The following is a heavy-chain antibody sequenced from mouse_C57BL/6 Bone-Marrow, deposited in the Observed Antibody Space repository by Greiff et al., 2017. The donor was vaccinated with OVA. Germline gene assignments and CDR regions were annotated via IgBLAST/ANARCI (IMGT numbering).Heavy chain of an antibody. CDR2: IYPRSGNT. Sequence: VQLQQSGAELARPGASVKLSCKASGYTFTSYGISWVKQRTGQGLEWIGEIYPRSGNTYYNEKFKGKATLTADKSSSTAYMELRSLTSEDSAVYFCAKEVGFAYWGQGTLVTVSA. J-gene: IGHJ3*01. CDR1: GYTFTSYG. V-gene: IGHV1-81*01. CDR3: AKEVGFAY.